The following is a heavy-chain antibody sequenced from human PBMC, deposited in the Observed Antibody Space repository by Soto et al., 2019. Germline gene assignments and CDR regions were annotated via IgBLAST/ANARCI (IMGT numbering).Heavy chain of an antibody. Sequence: QVQLQQWGAGLLKPSETLSLTCAVYGGSFSGYYWSWIRQPPGKGLEWIGEINHSGSTNYNPSLKSRVTISVDTSKNQFPLKLSSVTAADTAVYYCARGLFSSGWYVGFDYWGQGTLVTVSS. CDR1: GGSFSGYY. J-gene: IGHJ4*02. V-gene: IGHV4-34*01. CDR3: ARGLFSSGWYVGFDY. D-gene: IGHD6-19*01. CDR2: INHSGST.